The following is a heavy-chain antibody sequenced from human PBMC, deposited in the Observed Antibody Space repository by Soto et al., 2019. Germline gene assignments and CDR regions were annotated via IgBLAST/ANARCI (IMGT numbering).Heavy chain of an antibody. CDR2: IYYSGST. V-gene: IGHV4-59*01. Sequence: LALTCTVSGGSISSYYWSWIRQPPGKGLEWIGYIYYSGSTNYNPSLKSRVTISADTSKNQFSLKLSSVTAADTAVYYCARKADATDDFDIWGQGTMVTVSS. CDR3: ARKADATDDFDI. J-gene: IGHJ3*02. CDR1: GGSISSYY.